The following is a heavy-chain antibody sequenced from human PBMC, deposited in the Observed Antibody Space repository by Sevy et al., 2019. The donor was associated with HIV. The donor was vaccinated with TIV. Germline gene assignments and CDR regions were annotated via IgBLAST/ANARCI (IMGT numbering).Heavy chain of an antibody. CDR1: AGSISPYY. D-gene: IGHD1-26*01. CDR3: ARGGGFSDEGMDV. Sequence: SETLSLTCTVSAGSISPYYWNWIRQPPGKGLEWIGYSYYSGSTNYNPSLRSRVTISVDTAKTQFSLKLSSVTAADPAVYVCARGGGFSDEGMDVWGQGTTVTVSS. V-gene: IGHV4-59*01. CDR2: SYYSGST. J-gene: IGHJ6*02.